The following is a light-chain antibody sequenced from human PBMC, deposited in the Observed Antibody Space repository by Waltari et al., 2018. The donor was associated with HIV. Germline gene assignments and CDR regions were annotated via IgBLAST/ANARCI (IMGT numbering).Light chain of an antibody. V-gene: IGLV2-14*03. CDR2: DVS. CDR3: SSYSGSSTLGD. CDR1: SSDVGHYNY. Sequence: QSALTQPDSVSGSPGQSITISCTGASSDVGHYNYVSWYQQHPGKAPKLMIRDVSNRPSGVSNRFSGPNSGTTAPLTISGLQAEDEADYYCSSYSGSSTLGDFGSGTRVTVL. J-gene: IGLJ1*01.